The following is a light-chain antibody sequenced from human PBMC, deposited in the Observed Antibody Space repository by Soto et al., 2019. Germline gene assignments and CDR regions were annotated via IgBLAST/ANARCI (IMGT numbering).Light chain of an antibody. CDR1: QSISNW. CDR2: KTS. Sequence: DIQMTQSPSTLSASVGDRVTITCRASQSISNWLAWYQQKPGKVPKLLIYKTSSLESGVPSRFSGSGSGTEFPLTISSLQPDDFAHYYCQQYHTYWTFGQGTKVDVK. J-gene: IGKJ1*01. V-gene: IGKV1-5*03. CDR3: QQYHTYWT.